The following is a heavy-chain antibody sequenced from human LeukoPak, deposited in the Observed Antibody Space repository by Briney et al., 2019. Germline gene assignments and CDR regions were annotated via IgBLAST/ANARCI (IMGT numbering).Heavy chain of an antibody. CDR1: GFTFSSYA. Sequence: GGSLRLSCAASGFTFSSYAMSWVRQAPGKGLEWVSAISGSGGSTHYADSVKGRFTISRDNSKNTLYLQMNSLRAEDTAVYYCAKLVGYYYDSSGYYHFDYWGQGTLVTVSS. CDR2: ISGSGGST. V-gene: IGHV3-23*01. D-gene: IGHD3-22*01. CDR3: AKLVGYYYDSSGYYHFDY. J-gene: IGHJ4*02.